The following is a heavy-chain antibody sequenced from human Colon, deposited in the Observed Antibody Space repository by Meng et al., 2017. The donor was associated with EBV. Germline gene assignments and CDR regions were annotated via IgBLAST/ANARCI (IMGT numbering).Heavy chain of an antibody. Sequence: QVQPQGAGPGLVGPSETLSLTCSVPGGSISGSGDYWGWVRQPPGKGLEWIGNIYYTGSTYYNPSLKSRVTISVDTSKNQFSLKVTSMTAADTAVYYCARDGPLLWGPGTLVTVSS. CDR2: IYYTGST. CDR1: GGSISGSGDY. CDR3: ARDGPLL. J-gene: IGHJ4*02. V-gene: IGHV4-39*07.